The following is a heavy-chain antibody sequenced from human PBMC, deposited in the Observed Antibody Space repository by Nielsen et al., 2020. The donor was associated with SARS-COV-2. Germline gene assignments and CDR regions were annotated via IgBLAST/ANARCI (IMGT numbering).Heavy chain of an antibody. V-gene: IGHV1-2*04. D-gene: IGHD2-15*01. CDR2: INPNSGGT. Sequence: ASVKVSCKASGYTFTGYYMHWVRQAPGQGLEWMGWINPNSGGTNYAQKFQGWVTMTRDTSISTAYMELSRLRSDDTAVYYCARAPPTTGGRYYYMDVWGKGTTVTVSS. J-gene: IGHJ6*03. CDR3: ARAPPTTGGRYYYMDV. CDR1: GYTFTGYY.